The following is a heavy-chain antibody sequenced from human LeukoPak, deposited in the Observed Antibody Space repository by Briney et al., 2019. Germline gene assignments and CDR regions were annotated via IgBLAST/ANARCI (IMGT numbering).Heavy chain of an antibody. J-gene: IGHJ4*02. CDR2: INIDGRSI. CDR3: ARVPATGTAFDD. D-gene: IGHD6-13*01. CDR1: TFTFSNYW. Sequence: GGFLRLSCAASTFTFSNYWMHWVRQAPGKGLVWVSRINIDGRSISYADSVKGRFTISRDNAKNTLYLQMNSLRAEDTAVYYCARVPATGTAFDDWGQGTLVTVSS. V-gene: IGHV3-74*01.